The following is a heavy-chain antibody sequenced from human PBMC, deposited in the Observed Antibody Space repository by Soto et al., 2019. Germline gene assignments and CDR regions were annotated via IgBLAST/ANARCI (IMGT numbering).Heavy chain of an antibody. J-gene: IGHJ4*02. Sequence: QVQLVQSGAEVKKPGSSVKVSCKASGGTFSSYAISWVRQAPGQGLEWMGGIITILGTANYAQKFQGRVTITADESTSTAYMELSSLRSEDTAVYYCARVMYSYGQRDAFDYWGQGTLVTVSS. V-gene: IGHV1-69*11. CDR3: ARVMYSYGQRDAFDY. CDR1: GGTFSSYA. CDR2: IITILGTA. D-gene: IGHD5-18*01.